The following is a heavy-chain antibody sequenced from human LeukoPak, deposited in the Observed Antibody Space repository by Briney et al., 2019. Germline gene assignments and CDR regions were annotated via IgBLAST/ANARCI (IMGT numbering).Heavy chain of an antibody. CDR3: ARAYCSSTSCYGP. Sequence: SETLSLTCAVSGGSINTYYWSWIRQPPGKGLEWVGYIYSTGNTNYNPSLKSRVTISVDTSKNQFSLKLSSVTAADTAVYYCARAYCSSTSCYGPWGQGTLVTVSS. J-gene: IGHJ5*02. D-gene: IGHD2-2*01. CDR2: IYSTGNT. CDR1: GGSINTYY. V-gene: IGHV4-4*09.